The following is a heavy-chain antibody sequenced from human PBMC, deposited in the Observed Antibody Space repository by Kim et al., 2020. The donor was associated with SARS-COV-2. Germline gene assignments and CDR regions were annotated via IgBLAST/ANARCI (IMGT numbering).Heavy chain of an antibody. CDR1: GGTFSSYA. CDR3: ATPRGCDSSGYDMSCDAFDI. Sequence: SVKVSCKASGGTFSSYAISWVRQAPGQGLEWMGGIIPIFGTANYAQKFQGRVTITADKSTSTAYMELSSLRSEDTAVYYCATPRGCDSSGYDMSCDAFDIWGQGTMVTVSS. V-gene: IGHV1-69*06. D-gene: IGHD3-22*01. CDR2: IIPIFGTA. J-gene: IGHJ3*02.